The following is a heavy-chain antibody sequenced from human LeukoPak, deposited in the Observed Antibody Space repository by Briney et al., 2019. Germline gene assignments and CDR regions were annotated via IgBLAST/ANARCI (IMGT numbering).Heavy chain of an antibody. Sequence: SGPTLVKPTQTLTLTCTFSGFSLTTNGVGVGWIRQPPGKAPEWLALIYWDDYMRFSPSLKNRLTVTRDTSKNQVVLTMTTMDPVDTASYYCAHRHTPAGTARWFGPWGQGILVIVSS. J-gene: IGHJ5*02. CDR2: IYWDDYM. CDR3: AHRHTPAGTARWFGP. CDR1: GFSLTTNGVG. V-gene: IGHV2-5*02. D-gene: IGHD1-26*01.